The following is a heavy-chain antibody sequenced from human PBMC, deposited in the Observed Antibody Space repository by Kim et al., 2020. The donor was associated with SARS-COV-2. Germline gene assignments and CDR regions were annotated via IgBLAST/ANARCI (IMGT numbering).Heavy chain of an antibody. CDR2: IYSGGSST. V-gene: IGHV3-23*03. Sequence: GGSLRLSCAASGFTFSSYAMSWVRQAPGKGLEWVSVIYSGGSSTYYADSVKGRFTISRDNSKNTLYLQMNSMRAEDTAVYYCAKDGGSGRYFDWSSLDYYYGMDVWGQGTTVTVSS. J-gene: IGHJ6*02. D-gene: IGHD3-9*01. CDR3: AKDGGSGRYFDWSSLDYYYGMDV. CDR1: GFTFSSYA.